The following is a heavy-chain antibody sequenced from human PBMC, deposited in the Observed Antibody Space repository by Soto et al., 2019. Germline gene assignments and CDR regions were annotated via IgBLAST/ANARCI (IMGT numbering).Heavy chain of an antibody. D-gene: IGHD6-19*01. V-gene: IGHV3-9*01. CDR3: AKGAASAWLDDHFDY. CDR1: GFTFDDYA. J-gene: IGHJ4*02. CDR2: ISWKTSSI. Sequence: AGGSLRLSCAASGFTFDDYAMHWVRQAPGKGLEWVSGISWKTSSIGYAASVKGRFTISRDNAKNSLYLQMNSLRAEDTALYYCAKGAASAWLDDHFDYWGQGTPVTVSS.